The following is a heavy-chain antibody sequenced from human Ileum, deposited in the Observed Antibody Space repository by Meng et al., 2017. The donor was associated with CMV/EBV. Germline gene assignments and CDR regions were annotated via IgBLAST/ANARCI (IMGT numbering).Heavy chain of an antibody. CDR2: ITPYNGKT. Sequence: QVQLVQSGAAVKKPGTSVKVSCKASGYTFITFGITWVRQAPGQGLEWMGWITPYNGKTDYTQRLQDRVTMTTDTSTNTVYMELRSLRSDDTAVYYCAREDYSAYAATWGQGTLVTVSS. D-gene: IGHD2-21*01. J-gene: IGHJ5*02. CDR1: GYTFITFG. V-gene: IGHV1-18*01. CDR3: AREDYSAYAAT.